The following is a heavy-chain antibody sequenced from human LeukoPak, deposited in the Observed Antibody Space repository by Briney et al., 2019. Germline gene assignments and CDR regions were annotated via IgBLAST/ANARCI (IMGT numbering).Heavy chain of an antibody. CDR3: ARRGEAMDPFDY. Sequence: GGSLQISCQASGSSFTSYWIGWVRQLPGKGLEWMGNIYPGDSDTRYSPSFQGQVTISADKSINTAYLQWSSLKASDTAIYYCARRGEAMDPFDYWGQGTLVTVSS. V-gene: IGHV5-51*01. CDR1: GSSFTSYW. CDR2: IYPGDSDT. D-gene: IGHD5-18*01. J-gene: IGHJ4*02.